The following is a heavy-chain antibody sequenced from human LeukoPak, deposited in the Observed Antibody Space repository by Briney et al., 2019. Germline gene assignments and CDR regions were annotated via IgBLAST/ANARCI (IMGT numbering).Heavy chain of an antibody. Sequence: SETLSLTCTVSGYSISSGYYWGWIRQPPGKGLEWIGSIYHSGSTYYNPSLKSRVTISVDTSKNQFPLKLSSVTAADTAVYYCARDNFVFPQLPSFDYWGQGTLVTVSS. CDR1: GYSISSGYY. CDR2: IYHSGST. V-gene: IGHV4-38-2*02. CDR3: ARDNFVFPQLPSFDY. D-gene: IGHD2-2*01. J-gene: IGHJ4*02.